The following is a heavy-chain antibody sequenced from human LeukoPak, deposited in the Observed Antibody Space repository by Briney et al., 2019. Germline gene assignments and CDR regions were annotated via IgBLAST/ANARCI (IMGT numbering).Heavy chain of an antibody. V-gene: IGHV3-15*01. Sequence: GGSLRLSCAASGFTFSNAWMSWVRQAPGKGLEWVGRIKSKTDGGTTDYAAPVKGRFTISRDDSKNTLYLQMNSLKTEDTAVYYCTTDDLGQWLVRSDAFDIWGQGTMVTVSS. CDR1: GFTFSNAW. CDR2: IKSKTDGGTT. CDR3: TTDDLGQWLVRSDAFDI. J-gene: IGHJ3*02. D-gene: IGHD6-19*01.